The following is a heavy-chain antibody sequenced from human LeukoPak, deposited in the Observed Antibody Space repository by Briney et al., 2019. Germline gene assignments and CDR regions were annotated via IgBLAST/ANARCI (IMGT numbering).Heavy chain of an antibody. Sequence: PGGSLRLSCAASGFTFSSYAMTWVRQAPGRGLECVSAISGSARSTYYIDSVKGRFTISRDNSNNTLYLQMNTLRADDTAVYYCARDEEMATIDWGQGTLVTVSS. J-gene: IGHJ4*02. V-gene: IGHV3-23*01. CDR1: GFTFSSYA. CDR2: ISGSARST. D-gene: IGHD5-24*01. CDR3: ARDEEMATID.